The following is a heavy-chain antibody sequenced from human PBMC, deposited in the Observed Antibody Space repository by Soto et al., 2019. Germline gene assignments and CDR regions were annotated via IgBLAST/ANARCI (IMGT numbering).Heavy chain of an antibody. J-gene: IGHJ4*02. V-gene: IGHV3-48*01. CDR2: ISSSSSTI. D-gene: IGHD1-26*01. Sequence: PGGSLRLSCAASGFTFSSYSMNWVRQAPGKGLEWVSYISSSSSTIYYADSVKGRFTISRDNAKNSLYLQMNSLRAEDTAVYYCARESWDSYFDHSGQGSLFTVSS. CDR3: ARESWDSYFDH. CDR1: GFTFSSYS.